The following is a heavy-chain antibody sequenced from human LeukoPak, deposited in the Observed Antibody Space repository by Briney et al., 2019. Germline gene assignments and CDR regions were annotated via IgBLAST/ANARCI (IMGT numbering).Heavy chain of an antibody. CDR2: SSSSGTTI. Sequence: GGSLRLSCAASGFTFSSYWMSWVRQTPGKGLEWVSYSSSSGTTIYYADSVKGRFAISRDNAKNSLYLQMNSLRAEDTAVYYCARRRDFIDYWGQGTLVTVSS. CDR3: ARRRDFIDY. V-gene: IGHV3-48*04. D-gene: IGHD3/OR15-3a*01. J-gene: IGHJ4*02. CDR1: GFTFSSYW.